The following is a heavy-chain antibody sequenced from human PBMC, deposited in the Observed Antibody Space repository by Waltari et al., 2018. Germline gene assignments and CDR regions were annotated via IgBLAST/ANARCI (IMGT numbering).Heavy chain of an antibody. J-gene: IGHJ5*02. D-gene: IGHD3-3*01. CDR1: GYTFTSYD. CDR2: MNPNSGNT. V-gene: IGHV1-8*01. CDR3: ARVPKYYDFWSGGDNWFDP. Sequence: QVQLVQSGAEVKKPGASVKVSCKASGYTFTSYDINWVRQATGQGLEWMGWMNPNSGNTGYAQKFQGRVTMTRNTSISTAYMELSSLRSEDTAVYYCARVPKYYDFWSGGDNWFDPWGQGTLVTVSS.